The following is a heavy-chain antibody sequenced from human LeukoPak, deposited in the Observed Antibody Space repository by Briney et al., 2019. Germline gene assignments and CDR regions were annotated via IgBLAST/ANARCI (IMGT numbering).Heavy chain of an antibody. D-gene: IGHD3-10*01. CDR2: IYTSGTT. CDR1: VGSISSYF. J-gene: IGHJ5*02. V-gene: IGHV4-4*07. CDR3: ARHRFGWFDP. Sequence: PSETLSLTSTVSVGSISSYFWGWIRQPAGKGLEWIGHIYTSGTTNDNPSLKSRVTMSVDTSKNQFSLRLSSVTAADTAVYYCARHRFGWFDPWGQGTLVTVSS.